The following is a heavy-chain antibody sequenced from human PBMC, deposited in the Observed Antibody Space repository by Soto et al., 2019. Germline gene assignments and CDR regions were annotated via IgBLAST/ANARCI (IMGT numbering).Heavy chain of an antibody. V-gene: IGHV1-46*01. CDR1: GYTFLDFY. J-gene: IGHJ4*02. Sequence: QVQLVQSGTEVKKPGASVKASCKASGYTFLDFYIHWVRQAPGQGLEWMGFINPSGGGTTYAQQFQGRLTMTRDTSTRTVYMELISLRSEDTAIYYCARDKPFSAGYWGQGTLVT. CDR3: ARDKPFSAGY. CDR2: INPSGGGT. D-gene: IGHD3-3*02.